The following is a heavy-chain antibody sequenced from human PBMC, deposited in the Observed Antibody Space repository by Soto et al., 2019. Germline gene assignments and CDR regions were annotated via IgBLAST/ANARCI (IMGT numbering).Heavy chain of an antibody. D-gene: IGHD5-12*01. CDR3: AIFMGNSVAPTYFDY. J-gene: IGHJ4*02. V-gene: IGHV4-59*01. CDR2: IYYRGST. Sequence: QVQLQASGPGLVKPSETLSLTCTVSGGSINNYYWSWIRQPPGKGLEWIGYIYYRGSTNYNPSLKSRVTISVDTSKNQFSLKLSSVTTADTAVYYCAIFMGNSVAPTYFDYWGQGTLATVSS. CDR1: GGSINNYY.